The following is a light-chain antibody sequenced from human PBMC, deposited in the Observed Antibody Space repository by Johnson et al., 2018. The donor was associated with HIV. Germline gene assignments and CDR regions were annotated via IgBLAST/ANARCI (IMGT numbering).Light chain of an antibody. CDR2: DNN. CDR3: GTWDSSLSAYV. J-gene: IGLJ1*01. Sequence: QSVLTQPPSVSAAPGQKVTISCSGSSSNIGNNYVSWYQQLPGTAPKLLIYDNNKRPSGITDRISGSKSGTSASLGITGLQTGDEADYYCGTWDSSLSAYVFGTGSNVTVL. CDR1: SSNIGNNY. V-gene: IGLV1-51*01.